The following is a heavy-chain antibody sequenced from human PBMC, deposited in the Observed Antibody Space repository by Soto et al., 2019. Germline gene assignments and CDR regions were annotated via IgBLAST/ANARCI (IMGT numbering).Heavy chain of an antibody. CDR3: ATYYYGSGSQDYYGMDV. V-gene: IGHV1-18*01. D-gene: IGHD3-10*01. CDR1: GYTFTSYG. Sequence: QVQLVQSGAEVKKPGASVKVSCKASGYTFTSYGISWVRQAPGQGLEWMGWISAYNGNTNYAQKLQGRVTMTTDTSTSTAYMELRSPRSDDTAVYYCATYYYGSGSQDYYGMDVWGQGTTVTVSS. CDR2: ISAYNGNT. J-gene: IGHJ6*02.